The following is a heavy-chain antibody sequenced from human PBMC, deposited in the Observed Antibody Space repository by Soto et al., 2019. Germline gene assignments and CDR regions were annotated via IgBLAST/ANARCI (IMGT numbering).Heavy chain of an antibody. Sequence: GGSLRLSCAASGFTFSSYWMSWVRQAPGKGLEWVANIKQDGSEKYYVDSVKGRFTISRDNAKNSLYLQMNSLRAEDTAVYYCAREMSNYDYIWDTLPNYYMDVWGKGTTVTVSS. J-gene: IGHJ6*03. CDR3: AREMSNYDYIWDTLPNYYMDV. D-gene: IGHD3-16*01. V-gene: IGHV3-7*01. CDR2: IKQDGSEK. CDR1: GFTFSSYW.